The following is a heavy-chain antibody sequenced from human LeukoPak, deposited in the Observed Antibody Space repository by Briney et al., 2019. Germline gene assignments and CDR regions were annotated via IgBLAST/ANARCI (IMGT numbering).Heavy chain of an antibody. CDR1: VGSYSGYY. J-gene: IGHJ6*03. D-gene: IGHD3/OR15-3a*01. CDR3: AIGRTGSSIYYMDV. V-gene: IGHV4-34*01. Sequence: SETLSLTCAVYVGSYSGYYWSWIRQPPGKGLERSGEINHSGSTNDNPSLKSRVTISVDTSKNQFSLKLSSVTAADTAAYCCAIGRTGSSIYYMDVWGKGTTVTVSS. CDR2: INHSGST.